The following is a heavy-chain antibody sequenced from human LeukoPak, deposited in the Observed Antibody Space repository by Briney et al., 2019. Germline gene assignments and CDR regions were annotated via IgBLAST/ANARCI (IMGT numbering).Heavy chain of an antibody. CDR2: VDESGAQT. J-gene: IGHJ1*01. CDR3: AKFLAVIAARDSLYFQH. D-gene: IGHD6-6*01. CDR1: GFTFSSDS. V-gene: IGHV3-23*01. Sequence: RSGGSLRLSCAASGFTFSSDSMSWVRQAPGKRLEWVSAVDESGAQTYYPDSVKGRFTISRDNSKNTLYLQMSSLRAGDTAVYYCAKFLAVIAARDSLYFQHWGQGTLVTVSS.